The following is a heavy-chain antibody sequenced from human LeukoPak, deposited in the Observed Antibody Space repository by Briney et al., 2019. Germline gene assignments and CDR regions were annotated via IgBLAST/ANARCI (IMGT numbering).Heavy chain of an antibody. CDR3: ARGFDGDYSSNWFDP. V-gene: IGHV1-69*05. Sequence: SVKVSCKASGGTFSSYAISWVRQAPGQGLEWMGRIIPIFGTANYAQKFQGRVTITTDESTSTAYMELSSLRSEDTAVYYCARGFDGDYSSNWFDPWGQGTLVTVSS. D-gene: IGHD4-17*01. CDR1: GGTFSSYA. J-gene: IGHJ5*02. CDR2: IIPIFGTA.